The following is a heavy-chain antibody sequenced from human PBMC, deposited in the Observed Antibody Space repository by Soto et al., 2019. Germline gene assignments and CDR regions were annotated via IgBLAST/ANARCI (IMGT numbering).Heavy chain of an antibody. V-gene: IGHV4-39*01. J-gene: IGHJ4*02. CDR1: GGSISSSSYY. CDR2: IYYSGST. CDR3: ARRIISTSCFDY. Sequence: SETLSLTCTVSGGSISSSSYYWGWIRQPPGKGLEWIGSIYYSGSTYYNPSLKSRVTISVDTSKNQFSLKLSSVTAADTAVYYCARRIISTSCFDYWGQGTLVTVSS. D-gene: IGHD2-2*01.